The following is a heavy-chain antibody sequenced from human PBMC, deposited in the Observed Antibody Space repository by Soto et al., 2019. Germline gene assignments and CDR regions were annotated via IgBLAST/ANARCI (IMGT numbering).Heavy chain of an antibody. CDR3: AAPPTGNVYFNQ. CDR2: INKNVSAK. Sequence: EVQLVESGGGLVQPGGSLRLSCAASGFTFSSYWMTWLRQAPGNGLAWVANINKNVSAKYYVDSVKGRFTISRDNAKNSLYLQMNSLRVEDTAVYYCAAPPTGNVYFNQWGKGAMVTVSS. J-gene: IGHJ1*01. D-gene: IGHD2-8*02. CDR1: GFTFSSYW. V-gene: IGHV3-7*01.